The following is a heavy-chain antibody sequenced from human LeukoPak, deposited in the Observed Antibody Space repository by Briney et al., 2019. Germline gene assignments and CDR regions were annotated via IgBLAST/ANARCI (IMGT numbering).Heavy chain of an antibody. Sequence: ASVKVSCKASGYTFTSYDINWVRQATGQGLEWMGWMNPNSGNTGYAQKFQGRVTMTRNTSISTAYMELSSLRSEDTAVYYCARGPGYCSGGSCYYYMDVWGKGTTVTASS. D-gene: IGHD2-15*01. CDR1: GYTFTSYD. CDR3: ARGPGYCSGGSCYYYMDV. V-gene: IGHV1-8*01. J-gene: IGHJ6*03. CDR2: MNPNSGNT.